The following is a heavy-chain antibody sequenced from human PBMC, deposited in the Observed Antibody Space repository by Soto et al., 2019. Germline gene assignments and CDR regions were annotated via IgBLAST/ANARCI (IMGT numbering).Heavy chain of an antibody. CDR3: ARLGSLLQPIDY. V-gene: IGHV5-51*01. J-gene: IGHJ4*02. CDR1: GYTFTNYW. Sequence: GESLKISCQTSGYTFTNYWIAWVRHMPGRGLEWMGLIFPRDSDTRYTSSFEGQVTISADRSIATAYLQWTTLKASDSATYFCARLGSLLQPIDYWGQGTPGTVSS. CDR2: IFPRDSDT. D-gene: IGHD3-10*01.